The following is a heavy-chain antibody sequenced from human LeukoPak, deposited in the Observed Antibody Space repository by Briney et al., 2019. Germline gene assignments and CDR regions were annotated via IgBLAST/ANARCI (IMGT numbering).Heavy chain of an antibody. V-gene: IGHV3-9*01. J-gene: IGHJ4*02. CDR1: GFTFDDYA. Sequence: PGGSLRLSCAASGFTFDDYAMHWVRQAPGKGLEWVSGISWNSGSIGYADSVKGRFTISRDNAKNSLYLQMNSLRAEDTALYHCARDIGSDYWGQGTLVTVSS. CDR3: ARDIGSDY. CDR2: ISWNSGSI.